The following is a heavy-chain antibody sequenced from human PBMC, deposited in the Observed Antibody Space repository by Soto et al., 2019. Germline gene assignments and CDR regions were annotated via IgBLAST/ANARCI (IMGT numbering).Heavy chain of an antibody. CDR3: ARGPLAYYYDSSGYFVLDY. CDR2: IYYSGST. D-gene: IGHD3-22*01. Sequence: PSETLSLTCTVSGGSISSGDYYWSWIRQPPGKGLEWIGYIYYSGSTYYDPSLKSRVTISVDTSKNQFSLKLSSVTAADTAVYYCARGPLAYYYDSSGYFVLDYWGQGTLVTVSS. V-gene: IGHV4-30-4*01. CDR1: GGSISSGDYY. J-gene: IGHJ4*02.